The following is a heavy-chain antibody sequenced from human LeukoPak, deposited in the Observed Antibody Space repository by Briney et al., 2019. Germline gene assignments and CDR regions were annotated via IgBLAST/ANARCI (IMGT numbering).Heavy chain of an antibody. V-gene: IGHV4-39*01. Sequence: TPSETLSLTCTVSGGSISSSSYYWGWIRQPPGKGLEWIGNIYYSGSTYYNPSLKSRVTISEDTSKNQFSLRLTSVTAADTASYYCAKLTCSSTFCPLDYWGQGTLVTVSS. J-gene: IGHJ4*02. CDR1: GGSISSSSYY. D-gene: IGHD2-2*01. CDR2: IYYSGST. CDR3: AKLTCSSTFCPLDY.